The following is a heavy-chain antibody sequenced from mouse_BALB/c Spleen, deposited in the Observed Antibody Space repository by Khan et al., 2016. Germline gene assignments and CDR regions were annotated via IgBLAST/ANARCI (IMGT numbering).Heavy chain of an antibody. J-gene: IGHJ1*01. Sequence: EVQLQESGGGLVQPGGSLRLSCTTSGFTFTDYYMSWVRQPPGEALEWFGFVRNKANGYTTEYSVSVKGRFTTSRDNSQSILYLHWSSLRAGDCAPYYCARDSNDGYYWYVDVWGAGTTVTVSS. V-gene: IGHV7-3*02. CDR3: ARDSNDGYYWYVDV. CDR1: GFTFTDYY. D-gene: IGHD2-3*01. CDR2: VRNKANGYTT.